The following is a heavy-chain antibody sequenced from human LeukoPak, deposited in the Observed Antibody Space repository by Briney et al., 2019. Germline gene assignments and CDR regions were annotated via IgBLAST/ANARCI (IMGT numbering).Heavy chain of an antibody. J-gene: IGHJ4*02. V-gene: IGHV3-23*01. Sequence: GGSLRLSCAASGFTFSSYAMSWVRQAPGKGLEWVSAISGSGGSTYYADSVKGRFTISRDNSKNTLYLQMNSLKIEDTAVYYCVRELSGSFDYWGQGTLVTVSS. D-gene: IGHD3-10*01. CDR1: GFTFSSYA. CDR2: ISGSGGST. CDR3: VRELSGSFDY.